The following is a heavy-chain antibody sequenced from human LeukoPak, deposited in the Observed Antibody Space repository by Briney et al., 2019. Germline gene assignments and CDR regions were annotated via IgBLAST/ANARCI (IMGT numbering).Heavy chain of an antibody. J-gene: IGHJ6*03. Sequence: AVTVSSTASGGTFTSYTISWVRHPPGQGLEWMGGVIPIFGTTNYAQKFQGRVTITTDESTSTAYMELSSLRSEDTAVYYCARDGGYGEYTTTDYYYMDVWGKGTTVTVSS. D-gene: IGHD5-12*01. CDR1: GGTFTSYT. CDR2: VIPIFGTT. CDR3: ARDGGYGEYTTTDYYYMDV. V-gene: IGHV1-69*05.